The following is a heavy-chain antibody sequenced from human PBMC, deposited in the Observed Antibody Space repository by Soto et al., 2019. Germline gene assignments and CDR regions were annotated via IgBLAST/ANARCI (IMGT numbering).Heavy chain of an antibody. Sequence: PSETLSLTCTVSGGSISSGDYYWSWIRQPPGKGLEWIGYIYYSGSTYYNPSLKSRVTISVDTSKNQFSLKLSSVTAADTAVYYCARVSKCSDGYDYWGPGTLVTVSS. D-gene: IGHD5-18*01. CDR2: IYYSGST. V-gene: IGHV4-30-4*01. CDR3: ARVSKCSDGYDY. J-gene: IGHJ4*02. CDR1: GGSISSGDYY.